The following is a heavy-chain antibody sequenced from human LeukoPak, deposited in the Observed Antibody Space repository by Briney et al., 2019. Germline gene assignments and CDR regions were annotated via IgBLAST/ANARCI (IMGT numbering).Heavy chain of an antibody. CDR3: ARVRDDYTYFDC. J-gene: IGHJ4*02. CDR1: GFTFSSYW. D-gene: IGHD4-11*01. Sequence: PGGSLRLSCAASGFTFSSYWMHWVRQAPGKGLMWVSRIHSDGSRTTYADSVRGRFTISRDNAKSTLYLQMNSLRAEDTAVYYCARVRDDYTYFDCWGQGTLVTVSS. CDR2: IHSDGSRT. V-gene: IGHV3-74*01.